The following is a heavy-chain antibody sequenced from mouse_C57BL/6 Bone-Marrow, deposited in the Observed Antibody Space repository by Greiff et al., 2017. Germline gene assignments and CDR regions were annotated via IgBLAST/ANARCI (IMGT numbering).Heavy chain of an antibody. J-gene: IGHJ1*03. CDR1: GYTFTSYW. CDR2: IDPSDSYT. V-gene: IGHV1-69*01. CDR3: ARLTHWDFDV. D-gene: IGHD2-13*01. Sequence: QVQLQQPGAELVMPGASVKLSCKASGYTFTSYWMHWVHQRPGQGLEWIGEIDPSDSYTNYNHKFKGKSTFTVDKSSSTAYMQLSSLTSADSAVYDVARLTHWDFDVWGTGTTVTVSS.